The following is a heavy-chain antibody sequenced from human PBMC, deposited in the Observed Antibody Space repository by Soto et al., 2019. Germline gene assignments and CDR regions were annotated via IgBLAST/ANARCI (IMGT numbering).Heavy chain of an antibody. CDR1: GGTFSSYA. Sequence: QVQLVQSGAEVKKPGSSVKVSCKASGGTFSSYAISWVRQAPGQGLEWMGGIIPIFGTANYAQKFQGRVTITADEVTSTAYMELSSLSSVAMAVYYCSRDRGITMVRALYRGMDVWGQGTTVTVSS. V-gene: IGHV1-69*01. CDR2: IIPIFGTA. CDR3: SRDRGITMVRALYRGMDV. J-gene: IGHJ6*02. D-gene: IGHD3-10*01.